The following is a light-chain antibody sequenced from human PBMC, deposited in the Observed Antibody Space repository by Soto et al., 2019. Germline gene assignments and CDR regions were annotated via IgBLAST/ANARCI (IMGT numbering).Light chain of an antibody. Sequence: QSVLTQPASVSGSPGQSITISCTGTSSDVGAFDCVSWYQQHPGKAPKLMIYEVSDRPSGVSNRFSGSKSGDTASLTISGLQAEDEADYYCSSYTSSSNLVFGGGTQLTVL. CDR2: EVS. V-gene: IGLV2-14*01. J-gene: IGLJ2*01. CDR1: SSDVGAFDC. CDR3: SSYTSSSNLV.